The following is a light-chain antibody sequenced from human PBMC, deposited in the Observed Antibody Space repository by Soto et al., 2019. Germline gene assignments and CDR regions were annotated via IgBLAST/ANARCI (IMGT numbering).Light chain of an antibody. Sequence: ENVLTQSPGTLSLSPGERATLSFRASQSVGTYLAWYQQKPGQAPRIVIYDIFTRATGVPTRISGSGSGTELNLTISRLQSEDFAVYYCQKYNSWPLTCGGGTKVDIK. V-gene: IGKV3D-15*01. CDR2: DIF. J-gene: IGKJ4*01. CDR1: QSVGTY. CDR3: QKYNSWPLT.